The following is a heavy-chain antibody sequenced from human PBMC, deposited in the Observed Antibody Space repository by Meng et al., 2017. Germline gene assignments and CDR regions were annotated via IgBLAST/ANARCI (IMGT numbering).Heavy chain of an antibody. CDR1: GYTFTTYA. CDR2: INDGNSDT. CDR3: ARAIAVSGTGRFDY. J-gene: IGHJ4*02. Sequence: QGQVVQSGAEVKKPGASVKVSCKASGYTFTTYAIHWVRQAPGQRLEWMGWINDGNSDTKYSQKLQGRVTITRDTSASTVYMEVSSLRSEDTGVYYCARAIAVSGTGRFDYWGQGTLVTVSS. V-gene: IGHV1-3*01. D-gene: IGHD6-19*01.